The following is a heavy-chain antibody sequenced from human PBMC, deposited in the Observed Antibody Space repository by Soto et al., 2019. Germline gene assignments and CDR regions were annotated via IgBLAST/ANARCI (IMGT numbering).Heavy chain of an antibody. CDR3: ARGDSTDCSNGVCSFFYNHDMDV. D-gene: IGHD2-8*01. Sequence: ASVNVSCKSSGYSFTDYHMHWVRQAPGQGLECLGRINPKSGGTSTAQKFQGWVTMTTDTSISTASMELTRLTSDDTAIYYCARGDSTDCSNGVCSFFYNHDMDVWGQGTTVTVS. CDR2: INPKSGGT. J-gene: IGHJ6*02. CDR1: GYSFTDYH. V-gene: IGHV1-2*04.